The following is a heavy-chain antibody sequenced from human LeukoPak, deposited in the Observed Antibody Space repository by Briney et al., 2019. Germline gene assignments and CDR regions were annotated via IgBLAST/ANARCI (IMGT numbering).Heavy chain of an antibody. J-gene: IGHJ4*02. CDR2: INHSGST. D-gene: IGHD3-22*01. V-gene: IGHV4-34*01. CDR1: GGSFSGYY. CDR3: ARNHDYYDSSGYYFYNN. Sequence: PSETLSLTCAVYGGSFSGYYWSWIRQPPGKGLEWIGEINHSGSTNYNPSLKSRVTISVDTFKNQFSLKLSSVTAADTAVYYCARNHDYYDSSGYYFYNNWGQGTLVTVSS.